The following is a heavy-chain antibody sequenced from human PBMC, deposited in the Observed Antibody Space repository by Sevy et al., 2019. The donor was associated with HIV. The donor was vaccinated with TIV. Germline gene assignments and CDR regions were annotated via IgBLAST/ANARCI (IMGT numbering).Heavy chain of an antibody. J-gene: IGHJ4*02. CDR2: IKQDGSEK. CDR1: GFTFSSYW. D-gene: IGHD3-9*01. CDR3: AREALRYFDWLLYFYFDY. Sequence: GGSLRLSCAASGFTFSSYWMSWVRQAPGKGLEWAANIKQDGSEKYYVDSVKGRFTISRDNAKNSLYLQMNSLRAEDTAVYYCAREALRYFDWLLYFYFDYWGQGTLVTVSS. V-gene: IGHV3-7*03.